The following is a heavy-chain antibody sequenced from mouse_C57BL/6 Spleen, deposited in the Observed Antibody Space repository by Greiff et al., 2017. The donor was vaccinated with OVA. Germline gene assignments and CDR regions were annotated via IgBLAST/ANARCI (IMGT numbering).Heavy chain of an antibody. CDR1: GYTFTGYW. Sequence: QVQLQQSGAELMKPGASVKLSCKATGYTFTGYWIEWVKQRPGHGLEWICEILPGSVRPPSNEKFKGKATFTADTSSNTAYMQLSSLTTEDSAIDYWAREGSSCYWGAEWGKGTLGNVSA. V-gene: IGHV1-9*01. CDR3: AREGSSCYWGAE. CDR2: ILPGSVRP. J-gene: IGHJ3*01. D-gene: IGHD1-1*01.